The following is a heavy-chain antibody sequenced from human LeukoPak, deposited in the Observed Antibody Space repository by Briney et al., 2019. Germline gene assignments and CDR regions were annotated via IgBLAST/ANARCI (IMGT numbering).Heavy chain of an antibody. CDR1: GFTFSTYT. D-gene: IGHD1-26*01. CDR2: VSYDGGSK. Sequence: GTSLRLSCAASGFTFSTYTIHWVRQAPGKGLEWVAAVSYDGGSKFYADSVKGRFTISRDNSKNTLYLQMNILRVEDTALYYCARDKSYSGDYWGQGTLVTVSS. CDR3: ARDKSYSGDY. J-gene: IGHJ4*02. V-gene: IGHV3-30-3*01.